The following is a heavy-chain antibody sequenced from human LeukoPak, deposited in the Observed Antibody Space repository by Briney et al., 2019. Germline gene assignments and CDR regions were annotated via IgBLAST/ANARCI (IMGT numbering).Heavy chain of an antibody. CDR3: ARQMYTGTYPSWVDR. V-gene: IGHV4-59*01. J-gene: IGHJ5*02. Sequence: SETLSLTCSISGGSISPYYWNWIRQPPGKGLEWIGHIYYSGSTNYNPPLKSRVTISLDTSKNQFSLKLTSVTAADTAMYYCARQMYTGTYPSWVDRWGQGTLVTVSS. CDR1: GGSISPYY. D-gene: IGHD1-26*01. CDR2: IYYSGST.